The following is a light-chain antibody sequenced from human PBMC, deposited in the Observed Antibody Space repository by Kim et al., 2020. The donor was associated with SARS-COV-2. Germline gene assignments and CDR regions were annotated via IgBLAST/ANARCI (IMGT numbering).Light chain of an antibody. CDR3: QQYNNWST. J-gene: IGKJ5*01. Sequence: EIVMTQSPATLSVSPGERATLSCRASRSVSSNLAWYQQKPGQAPRLLIYGASTRATGIPARFSGSGSGTEFTLTISSLQSEDFAVYYCQQYNNWSTFGQGTRLEIK. CDR1: RSVSSN. V-gene: IGKV3-15*01. CDR2: GAS.